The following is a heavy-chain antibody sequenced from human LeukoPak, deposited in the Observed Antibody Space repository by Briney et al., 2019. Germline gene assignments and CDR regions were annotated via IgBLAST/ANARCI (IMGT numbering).Heavy chain of an antibody. D-gene: IGHD1-26*01. CDR2: ISAYNGNT. CDR1: GYTFTSYG. Sequence: ASVKVSCKASGYTFTSYGISWVRQAPGQGLEWMGWISAYNGNTNYAQKLQGRVTMTTDTSTSTAHMELRSLRSDDTAVYYCARVAWELQKETSYFDYWGQGTLVTVSS. V-gene: IGHV1-18*01. J-gene: IGHJ4*02. CDR3: ARVAWELQKETSYFDY.